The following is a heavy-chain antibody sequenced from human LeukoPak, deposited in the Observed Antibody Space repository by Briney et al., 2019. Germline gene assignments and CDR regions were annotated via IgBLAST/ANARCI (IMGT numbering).Heavy chain of an antibody. Sequence: GGSLRLSCAASGFTFSSYAMSWVRQAPGKGLEWVSAISGSGGSTYYADSVKGRFTISRDNSKNTLYLQMNSLRAEDTALYYCAKDINGYGDYGSFQHWGQGTLVTVSS. CDR2: ISGSGGST. CDR3: AKDINGYGDYGSFQH. D-gene: IGHD4-17*01. J-gene: IGHJ1*01. CDR1: GFTFSSYA. V-gene: IGHV3-23*01.